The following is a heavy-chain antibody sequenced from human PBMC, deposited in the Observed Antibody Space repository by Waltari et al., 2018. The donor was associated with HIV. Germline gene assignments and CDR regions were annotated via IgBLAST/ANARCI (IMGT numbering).Heavy chain of an antibody. Sequence: ELQLVESGGGLVRPGGSLSLSCAASGFTVSSHHMGWVRQTPGKGLEYVSVMYSGGTTHYADSVNGRFTISRDSSKSALYLQMNTLRAEDTALYYCARVDRAGTTSGWDVFDIWGQGTMVTVSS. J-gene: IGHJ3*02. CDR1: GFTVSSHH. CDR2: MYSGGTT. V-gene: IGHV3-66*01. CDR3: ARVDRAGTTSGWDVFDI. D-gene: IGHD1-1*01.